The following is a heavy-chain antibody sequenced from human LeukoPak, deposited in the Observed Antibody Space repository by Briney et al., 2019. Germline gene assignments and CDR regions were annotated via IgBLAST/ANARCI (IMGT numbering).Heavy chain of an antibody. J-gene: IGHJ6*02. Sequence: GGSLRLSCAASGFTFSTYAMNWVRQAPAKGLEWVSTIGGGGPTTDYADSVKDRFTISRDNSKNTLYLQMNSLRAEDTAVYYCARGNQLYGMDVWGQGTTVTVSS. CDR3: ARGNQLYGMDV. D-gene: IGHD1-14*01. CDR1: GFTFSTYA. CDR2: IGGGGPTT. V-gene: IGHV3-23*01.